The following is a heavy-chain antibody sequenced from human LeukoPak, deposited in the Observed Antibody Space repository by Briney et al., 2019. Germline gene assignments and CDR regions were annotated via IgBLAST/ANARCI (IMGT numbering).Heavy chain of an antibody. CDR1: GGSISSYY. CDR2: IYTSGST. CDR3: GSSGWYGPFDY. Sequence: SETLSLTCTVSGGSISSYYRSWIRQPAGKGLEWIGRIYTSGSTNYNPSLKSRVTMSVDTSKNQFSLKLSSVTAADTAVYYCGSSGWYGPFDYWGQGTLVTVSS. J-gene: IGHJ4*02. D-gene: IGHD6-19*01. V-gene: IGHV4-4*07.